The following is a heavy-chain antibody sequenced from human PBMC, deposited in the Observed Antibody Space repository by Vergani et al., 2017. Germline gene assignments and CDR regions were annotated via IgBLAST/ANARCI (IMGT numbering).Heavy chain of an antibody. D-gene: IGHD6-6*01. CDR1: GFTFSSYW. CDR3: ARASSSSGYYYYYMDV. Sequence: EVQLVESGGGLVQPGGSLRLSCAASGFTFSSYWMSWVRQAPGKGLEWVANIKQDGSEKYYVDSVKGRFTISRDNAKNSLYLQMNSLRAEDTAVYYCARASSSSGYYYYYMDVWGKGTTVTVSS. CDR2: IKQDGSEK. J-gene: IGHJ6*03. V-gene: IGHV3-7*01.